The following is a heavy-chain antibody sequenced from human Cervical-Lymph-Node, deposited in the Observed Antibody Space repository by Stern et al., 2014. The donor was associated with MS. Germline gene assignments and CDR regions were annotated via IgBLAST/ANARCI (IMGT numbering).Heavy chain of an antibody. J-gene: IGHJ6*02. V-gene: IGHV3-30*18. Sequence: VQLEESGGAVVQPGRSLRLSCAASGFTFSIYGMHWVRQAPGKGLEWVAIISYDGSSYYYADSVKGRFTTSRDNSKNKIHPQMDSLRPVDTAVYYCAKGPFRWTSFYTIDVWGQGTTVTVFS. CDR3: AKGPFRWTSFYTIDV. CDR1: GFTFSIYG. CDR2: ISYDGSSY. D-gene: IGHD3-16*01.